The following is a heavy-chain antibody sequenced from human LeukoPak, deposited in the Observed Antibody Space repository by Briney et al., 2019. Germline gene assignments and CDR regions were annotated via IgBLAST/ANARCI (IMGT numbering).Heavy chain of an antibody. CDR3: ARSLAVAGTTYYYYMDV. CDR1: GGSISSYY. J-gene: IGHJ6*03. V-gene: IGHV4-59*12. Sequence: SETLSLTCTVSGGSISSYYWSRIRQPPGKGLEWIGYIHYSGSTNYNPSLKSRVTMSVDTSKSQFSLKLSSVTAADTAVYYCARSLAVAGTTYYYYMDVWGKGTTVTISS. CDR2: IHYSGST. D-gene: IGHD6-19*01.